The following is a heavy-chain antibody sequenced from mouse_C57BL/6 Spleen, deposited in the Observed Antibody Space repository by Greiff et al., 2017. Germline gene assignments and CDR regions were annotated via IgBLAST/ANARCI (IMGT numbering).Heavy chain of an antibody. CDR2: IDPETGGT. CDR3: TDGYYTWFAY. V-gene: IGHV1-15*01. Sequence: QVTLKVSGAELVRPGASVTLSCKASGYTFTDYEMHWVKQTPVHGLEWIGAIDPETGGTAYNQKFKGNAILTADKSSSTAYMQLRSLTSEDSAVYYCTDGYYTWFAYWGQGTLVTVSA. CDR1: GYTFTDYE. D-gene: IGHD2-3*01. J-gene: IGHJ3*01.